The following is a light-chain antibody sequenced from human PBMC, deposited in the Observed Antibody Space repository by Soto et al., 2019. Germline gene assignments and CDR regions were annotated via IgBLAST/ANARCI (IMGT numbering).Light chain of an antibody. CDR3: QQRSDLLLT. Sequence: EIVLTQSPATLSLSPGERATLSCRASQSVSSFLAWFQQQPGQAPRLLIYDASNRATGIPARFSGSGSGTDFTLTISSLEPEDFAVYYCQQRSDLLLTFGGGTKVEIK. CDR1: QSVSSF. CDR2: DAS. V-gene: IGKV3-11*01. J-gene: IGKJ4*01.